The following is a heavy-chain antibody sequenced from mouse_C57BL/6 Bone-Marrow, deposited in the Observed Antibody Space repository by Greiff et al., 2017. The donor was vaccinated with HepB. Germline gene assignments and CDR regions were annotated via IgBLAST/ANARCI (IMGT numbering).Heavy chain of an antibody. CDR3: ARDHYCSRTWFAY. CDR1: GFTFSDYG. Sequence: EVKLMESGGGLVKPGGSLKLSCAASGFTFSDYGMHWVRQAPEKGLEWVAYISSGSSTIYYADTVKGRFTISRDNAKNTLFLQMTSLRSEDTAMYYCARDHYCSRTWFAYWGQGTLVTVSA. CDR2: ISSGSSTI. J-gene: IGHJ3*01. V-gene: IGHV5-17*01. D-gene: IGHD1-1*01.